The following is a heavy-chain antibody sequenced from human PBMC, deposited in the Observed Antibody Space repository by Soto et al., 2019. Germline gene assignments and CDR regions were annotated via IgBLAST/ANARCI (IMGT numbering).Heavy chain of an antibody. CDR2: IIPYYNTL. CDR3: ARGASRWYPYFCAA. J-gene: IGHJ5*02. D-gene: IGHD6-13*01. Sequence: QAQVVQSGAEVRKPGSSVKLSCKASEGTFNSYAIAWVRQAPGQGLEWMGGIIPYYNTLNSAQKFQDRVTITADDLTNTVYMEPSIHRSDNTAVYFCARGASRWYPYFCAAWAQATVFPVSS. V-gene: IGHV1-69*01. CDR1: EGTFNSYA.